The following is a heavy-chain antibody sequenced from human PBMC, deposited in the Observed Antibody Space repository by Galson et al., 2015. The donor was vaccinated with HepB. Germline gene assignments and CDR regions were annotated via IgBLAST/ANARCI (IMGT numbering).Heavy chain of an antibody. CDR1: GGTFSSYA. Sequence: SVKVSCKASGGTFSSYAISWVRQAPGQGLEWMGGIIPIFGTANYAQKFQGRVTITADESTSTAYMELSSLRSEDTAVYYCARPDIVVVPAAAPGYYYGMDVWGQGTTVTVSS. J-gene: IGHJ6*02. CDR3: ARPDIVVVPAAAPGYYYGMDV. V-gene: IGHV1-69*13. D-gene: IGHD2-2*01. CDR2: IIPIFGTA.